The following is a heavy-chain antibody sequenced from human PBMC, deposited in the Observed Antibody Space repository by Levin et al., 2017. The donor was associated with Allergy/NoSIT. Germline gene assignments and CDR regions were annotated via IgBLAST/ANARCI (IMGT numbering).Heavy chain of an antibody. CDR3: AQGWQVPDV. D-gene: IGHD2-15*01. V-gene: IGHV3-23*01. CDR2: ISQSGDRT. CDR1: GFSFNNYA. Sequence: PGGSLRLSCTASGFSFNNYAMTWVRQAPGQGLEWVSSISQSGDRTYYVDSAKGRFTISRDNSKNTLYLQINSLRAEDTAVYYCAQGWQVPDVRGQGTPVTVSS. J-gene: IGHJ4*02.